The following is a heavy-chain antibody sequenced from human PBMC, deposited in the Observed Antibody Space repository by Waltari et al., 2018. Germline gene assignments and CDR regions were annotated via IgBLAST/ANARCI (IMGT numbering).Heavy chain of an antibody. CDR3: AKDRRYFDY. CDR2: IRYDGSNK. CDR1: GFTFSSYG. J-gene: IGHJ4*02. V-gene: IGHV3-30*02. Sequence: QVQLVESGGGVVQPGGSLRLSCAASGFTFSSYGMHWVRQAPGKGLEWVAFIRYDGSNKYYADSVKGRFTISRDNSKSTLYLQMNSLRAEDTAVYYCAKDRRYFDYWGQGTLVTVSS.